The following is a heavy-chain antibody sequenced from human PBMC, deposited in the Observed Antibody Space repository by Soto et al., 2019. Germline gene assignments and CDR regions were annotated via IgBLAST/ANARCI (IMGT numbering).Heavy chain of an antibody. J-gene: IGHJ4*02. Sequence: QVQLVQSGAEVKKPGASVKVSCKASGYTFTGYYMHWVRQAPGQGLEWMGWINPNSGGTNYAQKFQGWVXXTXDXRISTAYMELSRLRSDDTAVYYCARDARRDEAPMDYWGQGTLVTVSS. CDR2: INPNSGGT. CDR3: ARDARRDEAPMDY. CDR1: GYTFTGYY. V-gene: IGHV1-2*04.